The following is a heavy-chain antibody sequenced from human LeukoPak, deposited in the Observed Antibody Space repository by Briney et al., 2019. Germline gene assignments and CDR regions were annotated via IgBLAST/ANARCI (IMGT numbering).Heavy chain of an antibody. V-gene: IGHV3-11*04. CDR1: GFTFSDYY. J-gene: IGHJ4*02. CDR3: ARGINYYGSGSPSHYFDY. Sequence: GGSLRLSCAASGFTFSDYYMSWIRQAPGKGLEWVSYISSSGSTIYYADSVKGRFTISRNNAKNSLYLQMNSLRAEDTAVYYCARGINYYGSGSPSHYFDYWGQGTLVTVSS. D-gene: IGHD3-10*01. CDR2: ISSSGSTI.